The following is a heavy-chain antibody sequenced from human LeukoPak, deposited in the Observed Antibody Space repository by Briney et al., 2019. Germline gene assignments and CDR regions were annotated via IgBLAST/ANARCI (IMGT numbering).Heavy chain of an antibody. CDR3: ASVPIPINYYDSSGYPDC. CDR2: ISSSGSTI. J-gene: IGHJ4*02. V-gene: IGHV3-11*01. CDR1: GFTFSDYY. Sequence: PGGSLRLSCAASGFTFSDYYMSWIRQAPGKGLEWVSYISSSGSTIYYADSVKGRFTISRDNAKNSLYLQMNSLRAEDTAVYYCASVPIPINYYDSSGYPDCWGQGTLVTVSS. D-gene: IGHD3-22*01.